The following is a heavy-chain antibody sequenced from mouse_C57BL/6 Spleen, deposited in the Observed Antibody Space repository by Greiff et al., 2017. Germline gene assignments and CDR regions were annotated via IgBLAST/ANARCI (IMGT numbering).Heavy chain of an antibody. CDR3: AIYYGNYGAWLAY. CDR1: GYTFTNYW. J-gene: IGHJ3*01. Sequence: QVQLQQSGAELVRPGPSVKMSCKASGYTFTNYWIGWAKQRPGPGLEWIGDIYPGGGYPNSNEKFKGKATLTADKSSSTANMQFSNLTSEDSAIDYGAIYYGNYGAWLAYWGQGTLVTVSA. V-gene: IGHV1-63*01. D-gene: IGHD2-1*01. CDR2: IYPGGGYP.